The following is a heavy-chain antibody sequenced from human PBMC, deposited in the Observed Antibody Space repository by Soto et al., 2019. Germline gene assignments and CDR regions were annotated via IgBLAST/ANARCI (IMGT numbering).Heavy chain of an antibody. D-gene: IGHD3-22*01. CDR2: IIPMFGTA. Sequence: SVQVSCKTSGGTFSSYAISWVRQAPGQGHERIGGIIPMFGTANYAQKFQSRVTITADESTSTAYMELSSLRSEDTAVYYCARSRANYYDSRGYYYSTFDYWGQGTLVTVS. V-gene: IGHV1-69*13. CDR1: GGTFSSYA. CDR3: ARSRANYYDSRGYYYSTFDY. J-gene: IGHJ4*02.